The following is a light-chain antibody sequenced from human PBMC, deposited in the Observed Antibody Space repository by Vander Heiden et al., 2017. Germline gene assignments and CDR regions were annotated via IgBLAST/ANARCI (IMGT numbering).Light chain of an antibody. CDR2: WAS. V-gene: IGKV4-1*01. J-gene: IGKJ2*01. CDR1: QSVFYRCNNKNY. CDR3: QQYYSTPHT. Sequence: DIVMSQSPDSLAVSLGARAPSHCRSSQSVFYRCNNKNYLAWYQQKPGQPPKLLIYWASTRESGVPDRFSGSGSGTDFTLTISSPQAEDVAVYYCQQYYSTPHTFGQGTKLEIK.